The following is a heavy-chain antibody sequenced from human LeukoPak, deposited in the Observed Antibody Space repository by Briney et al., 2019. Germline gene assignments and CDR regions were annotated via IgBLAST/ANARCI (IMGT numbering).Heavy chain of an antibody. D-gene: IGHD4-17*01. CDR2: IIPIFGTA. Sequence: ASVKVSCKASGGTFSSHAISWVRQAPGQGLEWMGGIIPIFGTANYAQKFQGRVTITADESTSTAYMELSSLRSEDTAVYYCARVGRVGDHDYWGQGTLVTVSS. V-gene: IGHV1-69*13. CDR3: ARVGRVGDHDY. CDR1: GGTFSSHA. J-gene: IGHJ4*02.